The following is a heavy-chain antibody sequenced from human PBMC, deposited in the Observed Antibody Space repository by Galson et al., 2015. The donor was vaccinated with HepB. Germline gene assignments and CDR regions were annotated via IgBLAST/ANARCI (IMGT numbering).Heavy chain of an antibody. Sequence: LRLSCAASGFTFSSYWMHWVRQAPGKGLVWVSHINSDGRSTTYADSVKGRFTISRDNAKNTLYLQMNSLRAEDTAVYYCARARGYSGYDFRRMAFDIWGQGTMVTVSS. D-gene: IGHD5-12*01. CDR2: INSDGRST. V-gene: IGHV3-74*01. J-gene: IGHJ3*02. CDR3: ARARGYSGYDFRRMAFDI. CDR1: GFTFSSYW.